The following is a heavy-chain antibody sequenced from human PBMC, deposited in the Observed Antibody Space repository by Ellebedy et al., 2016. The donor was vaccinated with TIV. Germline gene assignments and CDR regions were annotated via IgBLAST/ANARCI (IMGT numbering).Heavy chain of an antibody. CDR1: GGSISTYY. CDR3: ASDLMASGWFDP. CDR2: IHYSGTS. Sequence: MPSETLSLTCTVSGGSISTYYWSWIRQPPGKGLEWIGYIHYSGTSNYNPSLKSRVTVSVDTSKNHFSLKLRSVTAADTAVYYCASDLMASGWFDPWGQGTLVTVSS. V-gene: IGHV4-59*01. D-gene: IGHD3-10*01. J-gene: IGHJ5*02.